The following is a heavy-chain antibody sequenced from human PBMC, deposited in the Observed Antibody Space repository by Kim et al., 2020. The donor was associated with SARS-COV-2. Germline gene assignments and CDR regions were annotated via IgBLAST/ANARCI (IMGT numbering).Heavy chain of an antibody. Sequence: SETLSLSCTVSGGSLDSTSYYWGWIRQPPGKELDWIGSISFGGHTFYNPSLKNRLTISVDTSKSHFSLRLSSVTAADTAVYYCADLTYDVLTDYYSFDYWGQGTLVTVSS. V-gene: IGHV4-39*07. CDR2: ISFGGHT. J-gene: IGHJ4*02. CDR3: ADLTYDVLTDYYSFDY. D-gene: IGHD3-9*01. CDR1: GGSLDSTSYY.